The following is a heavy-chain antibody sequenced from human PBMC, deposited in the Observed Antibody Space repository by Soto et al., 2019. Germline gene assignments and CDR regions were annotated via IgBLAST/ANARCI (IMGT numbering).Heavy chain of an antibody. CDR2: IYPTGTT. J-gene: IGHJ4*02. D-gene: IGHD1-26*01. V-gene: IGHV4-38-2*02. Sequence: PSETLSLTCTVSGYSFSTGSYWDWIRQTPGKGLEWIGSIYPTGTTYYNPSLMSRVTISVDTSVNQFSLKLTSVAAADTAVYYCAKDENYSQHYFENWGQGTLVTVSS. CDR1: GYSFSTGSY. CDR3: AKDENYSQHYFEN.